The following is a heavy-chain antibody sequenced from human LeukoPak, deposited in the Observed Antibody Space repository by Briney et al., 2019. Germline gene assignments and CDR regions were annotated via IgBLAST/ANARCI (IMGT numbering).Heavy chain of an antibody. V-gene: IGHV3-23*01. J-gene: IGHJ4*02. CDR3: AKDHLYCSGGSCYGDY. D-gene: IGHD2-15*01. CDR2: ISTSGGGT. Sequence: GGSLRLACAASGFTFSSYAMSWVRQAPGKGLEWVSAISTSGGGTYHADSVKGRFTIPRDNSKNALYLHMNSLRAEDTAIYYCAKDHLYCSGGSCYGDYWGQGTLVTVSS. CDR1: GFTFSSYA.